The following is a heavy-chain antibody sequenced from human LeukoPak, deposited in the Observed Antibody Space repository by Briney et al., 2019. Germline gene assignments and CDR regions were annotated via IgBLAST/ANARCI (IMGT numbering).Heavy chain of an antibody. Sequence: SETLSLTCAVYGGSFSNYYWSWIRQPPGKGLEWIGYIYYSGSTNYNPSLKSRVITSVDTSKNQFSLKLSSVAAADAAVYYCARDYGDYFDYWGQGTLVTVSS. J-gene: IGHJ4*02. D-gene: IGHD4-17*01. CDR1: GGSFSNYY. CDR2: IYYSGST. CDR3: ARDYGDYFDY. V-gene: IGHV4-59*01.